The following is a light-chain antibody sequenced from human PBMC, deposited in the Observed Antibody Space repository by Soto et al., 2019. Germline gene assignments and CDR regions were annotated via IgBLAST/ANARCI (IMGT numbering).Light chain of an antibody. CDR3: QQRAAWVT. CDR2: GAT. V-gene: IGKV3-15*01. Sequence: RVMAQAPATLSVSPGERATLSCRASQSVSSNLAWYQQKPGQAPRLLIHGATTRATGIPARFSGSGSGTEFTLTISSLQSEDFAVYYCQQRAAWVTFGQGTRLEI. CDR1: QSVSSN. J-gene: IGKJ5*01.